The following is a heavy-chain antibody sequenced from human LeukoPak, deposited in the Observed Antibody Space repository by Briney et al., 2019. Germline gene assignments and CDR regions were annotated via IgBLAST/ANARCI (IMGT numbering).Heavy chain of an antibody. J-gene: IGHJ6*02. Sequence: GGSLRLSCAASGFTFSSYGMHWVRQAPGKGLEWVAVISYDGSNKYYADSVKGRFTISRDNSKNTLYLQMNSLRAEDTAVYYCAKDPTYCSSTSCYLSENYYYGMDVWGQGTTVTVSS. CDR2: ISYDGSNK. D-gene: IGHD2-2*01. CDR3: AKDPTYCSSTSCYLSENYYYGMDV. V-gene: IGHV3-30*18. CDR1: GFTFSSYG.